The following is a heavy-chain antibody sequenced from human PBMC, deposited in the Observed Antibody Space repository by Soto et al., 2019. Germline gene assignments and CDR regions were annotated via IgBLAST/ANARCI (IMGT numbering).Heavy chain of an antibody. CDR1: VFPFRSTD. Sequence: HPWGSLRLSCAASVFPFRSTDMTWVRQAPGKGLEWVSTIDGSGGTTYYADSVKGRFTISRDNSINTVFLQMNSLRADDTALYFCAKNSGWFNTWGQGALVTVSS. CDR2: IDGSGGTT. V-gene: IGHV3-23*01. D-gene: IGHD3-10*01. J-gene: IGHJ5*02. CDR3: AKNSGWFNT.